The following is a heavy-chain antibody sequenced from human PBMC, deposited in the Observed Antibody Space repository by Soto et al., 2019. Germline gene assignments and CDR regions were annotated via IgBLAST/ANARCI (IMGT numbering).Heavy chain of an antibody. CDR3: ARAPGGKGYCSGGSCFRAEYFQH. J-gene: IGHJ1*01. Sequence: GGSLRLSCAASGFTVSSNYMSWVRQAPGKGLEWVSFFYSGGSTYYADSVKGRFTISRDNSKNTLYLQMNSLRAEDTAVYYCARAPGGKGYCSGGSCFRAEYFQHWGQGTLVTVSS. V-gene: IGHV3-66*01. CDR2: FYSGGST. D-gene: IGHD2-15*01. CDR1: GFTVSSNY.